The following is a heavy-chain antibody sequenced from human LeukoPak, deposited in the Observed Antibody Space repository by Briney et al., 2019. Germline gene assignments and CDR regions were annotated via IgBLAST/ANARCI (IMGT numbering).Heavy chain of an antibody. CDR2: ISGSGGST. CDR1: GFTFSSYG. Sequence: GETLRLSCAASGFTFSSYGMSWVRQAPGKGLEWVSAISGSGGSTYYADSVKGRFTISRDNAKNSLYLQMNSLRAEDTAVYYCARDRNYYYYMDVWGKGATVTISS. CDR3: ARDRNYYYYMDV. V-gene: IGHV3-23*01. J-gene: IGHJ6*03.